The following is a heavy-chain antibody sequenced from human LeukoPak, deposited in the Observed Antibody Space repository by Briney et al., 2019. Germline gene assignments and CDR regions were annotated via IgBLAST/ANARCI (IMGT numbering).Heavy chain of an antibody. CDR2: ISGSGGST. Sequence: GGSLRLSCAASGFTFDDYGMSWVRQAPGKGLEWVSAISGSGGSTYYADSVKGRFTISRDNSKNTLYLQMNSLRAEDTAVYYCAKSSSSGWYPYYFDYWGQGTLVTVSS. V-gene: IGHV3-23*01. CDR3: AKSSSSGWYPYYFDY. CDR1: GFTFDDYG. J-gene: IGHJ4*02. D-gene: IGHD6-19*01.